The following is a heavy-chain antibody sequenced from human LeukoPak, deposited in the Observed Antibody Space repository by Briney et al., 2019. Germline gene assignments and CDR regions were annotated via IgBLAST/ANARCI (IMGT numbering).Heavy chain of an antibody. CDR3: ARGTGLGGDYVSN. J-gene: IGHJ4*02. CDR2: MNPNSGNT. Sequence: ASVKVSCKASGYTFTSYDINWVRQAAGQGLEWMGWMNPNSGNTGYAQKFQARVTMTRDTSTSTVYMELSSLRSEDTAVYYCARGTGLGGDYVSNWGQGTLVTVSS. D-gene: IGHD4-17*01. CDR1: GYTFTSYD. V-gene: IGHV1-8*01.